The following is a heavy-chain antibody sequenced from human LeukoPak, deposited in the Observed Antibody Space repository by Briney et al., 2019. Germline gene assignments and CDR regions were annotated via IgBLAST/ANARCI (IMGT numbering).Heavy chain of an antibody. Sequence: GRSLRLSCAASGFTFDDYAMHWVRQAPGKGLGWVSGISWNSGSIGYADSVKGRFTISRDNAKNSLYLQMNSLRAEDTALYYCAKDMRDYYDSSGPFDYWGQGTLVTVSS. J-gene: IGHJ4*02. D-gene: IGHD3-22*01. CDR2: ISWNSGSI. CDR3: AKDMRDYYDSSGPFDY. CDR1: GFTFDDYA. V-gene: IGHV3-9*01.